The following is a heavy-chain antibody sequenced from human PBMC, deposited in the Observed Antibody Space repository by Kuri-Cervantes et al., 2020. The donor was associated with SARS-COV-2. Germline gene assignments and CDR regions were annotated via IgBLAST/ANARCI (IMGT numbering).Heavy chain of an antibody. D-gene: IGHD3-22*01. CDR2: TSADRTKE. V-gene: IGHV3-33*05. Sequence: GGSLRLSCAASGFTLSGYGIHWVRQAPGKGLEWVAATSADRTKEYYLDSVKGRFAISRNNSKNTVYLQINSLRAEDTAVYYCARDSDTTGYYWYFDLWGRGTLVTVSS. CDR3: ARDSDTTGYYWYFDL. CDR1: GFTLSGYG. J-gene: IGHJ2*01.